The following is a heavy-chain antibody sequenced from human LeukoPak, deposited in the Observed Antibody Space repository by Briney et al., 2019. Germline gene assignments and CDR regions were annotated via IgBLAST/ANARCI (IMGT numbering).Heavy chain of an antibody. V-gene: IGHV6-1*01. J-gene: IGHJ4*02. CDR2: TYYRSKWYN. CDR1: GDSVSSNSAA. D-gene: IGHD5-18*01. CDR3: AREPRGVFGAYIRYSYGPFDY. Sequence: SQTLSLTCAISGDSVSSNSAAWNWIRQSPSRGLEWLGRTYYRSKWYNDYAVSVKSRITINPDTSKNQFSLQLNSVTPEDTAVYYCAREPRGVFGAYIRYSYGPFDYWGQGTLVTVSS.